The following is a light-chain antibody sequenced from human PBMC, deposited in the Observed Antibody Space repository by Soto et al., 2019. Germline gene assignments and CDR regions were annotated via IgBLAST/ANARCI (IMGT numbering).Light chain of an antibody. J-gene: IGLJ1*01. CDR1: SSDVGGYNY. CDR2: EVS. CDR3: SSYRSGTTYV. V-gene: IGLV2-14*01. Sequence: QSVLTQPASVSGSPGQSITISCTGTSSDVGGYNYVSWYQHHPGKAPKLMIHEVSDRPSGISNRFSGSKSGNTASLTISGLQAEDEADYYCSSYRSGTTYVFGTGTKVTVL.